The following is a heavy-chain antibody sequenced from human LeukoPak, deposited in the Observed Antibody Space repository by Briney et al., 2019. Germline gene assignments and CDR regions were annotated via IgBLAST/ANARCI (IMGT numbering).Heavy chain of an antibody. CDR3: ARAGQWPNFYYFDY. CDR1: GFTVSSNY. CDR2: IYSGGST. V-gene: IGHV3-53*01. Sequence: QPGGSLRLSCAASGFTVSSNYMSWVRQAPGKGLEWVSVIYSGGSTSYAESVKGRFTISRDNSKNTLYLQMNSLRADDTAVYYCARAGQWPNFYYFDYWGQGTLLTVSS. D-gene: IGHD6-19*01. J-gene: IGHJ4*02.